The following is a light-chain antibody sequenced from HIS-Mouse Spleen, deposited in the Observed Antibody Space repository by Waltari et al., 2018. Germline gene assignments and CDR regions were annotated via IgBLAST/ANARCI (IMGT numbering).Light chain of an antibody. CDR1: ALPKKH. J-gene: IGLJ2*01. V-gene: IGLV3-10*01. CDR3: YSTDSSGNHRV. CDR2: EDS. Sequence: SYELTQPPSVSVSPGQTARITCSGAALPKKHAYWYQQKSGQALVLVIYEDSKRPSGHPERFSGSSSGTMATLTISGAQVEDEADYYCYSTDSSGNHRVFGGGTKLTVL.